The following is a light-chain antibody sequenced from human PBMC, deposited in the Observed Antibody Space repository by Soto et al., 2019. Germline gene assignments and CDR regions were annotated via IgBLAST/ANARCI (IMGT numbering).Light chain of an antibody. J-gene: IGLJ1*01. V-gene: IGLV2-14*01. CDR3: RSYSLSIAYL. CDR1: SSDVGGYDY. CDR2: EVS. Sequence: QSVLTQPASVSGSPGQSITISCTGTSSDVGGYDYFSWYQIHPGKAPKLMVFEVSNRPSGVSYRFSGSKSGNTASLTISWLQDEDVADYFCRSYSLSIAYLFATGTKVT.